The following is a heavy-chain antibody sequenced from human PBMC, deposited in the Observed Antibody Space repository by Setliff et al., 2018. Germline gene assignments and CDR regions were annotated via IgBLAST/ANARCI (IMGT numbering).Heavy chain of an antibody. V-gene: IGHV3-48*01. CDR3: ARARSNGWEEPDY. J-gene: IGHJ4*02. D-gene: IGHD6-19*01. Sequence: PGGSLRLSCIVSGLTFRNFGVTWVRQAPGKGLEWLSKISGASSTIYYADSVKGRFTISRDNAQNSLYLQMNNLTAEDTAVYFCARARSNGWEEPDYWGQGTLVTVSS. CDR2: ISGASSTI. CDR1: GLTFRNFG.